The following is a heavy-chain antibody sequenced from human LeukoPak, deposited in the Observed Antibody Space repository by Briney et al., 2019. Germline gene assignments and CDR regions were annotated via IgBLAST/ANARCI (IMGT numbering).Heavy chain of an antibody. J-gene: IGHJ4*02. V-gene: IGHV3-53*01. CDR3: ARVRPNPYYFDY. Sequence: PGGSLRLSCAASGFTFSSYWMTWVRQAPGKGLEWVSVIYSGGSTYYADSVKGRFTISRDNSKNTLYLQMNSLRAEDTAVYYCARVRPNPYYFDYWGQGTLVTVSS. CDR2: IYSGGST. CDR1: GFTFSSYW.